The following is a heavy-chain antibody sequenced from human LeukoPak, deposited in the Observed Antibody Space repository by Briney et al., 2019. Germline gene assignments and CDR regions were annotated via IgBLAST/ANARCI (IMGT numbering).Heavy chain of an antibody. J-gene: IGHJ4*02. D-gene: IGHD2-2*01. CDR1: GGTFSSYA. V-gene: IGHV1-8*03. Sequence: ASVKVSCKASGGTFSSYAISWVRQATGQGLEWMGWMNPNSGNTGYAQKFQGRVTITRNTSISTAYMELSSLRSEDTAVYYCARGINQLLSFDYWGQGTLVTVSS. CDR3: ARGINQLLSFDY. CDR2: MNPNSGNT.